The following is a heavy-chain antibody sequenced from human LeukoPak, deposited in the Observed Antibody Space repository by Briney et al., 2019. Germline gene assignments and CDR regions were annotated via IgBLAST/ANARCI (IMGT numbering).Heavy chain of an antibody. V-gene: IGHV1-2*02. CDR3: ACDAYGGTCSLGH. CDR1: GFTFTVYY. Sequence: ASMKLSCKSSGFTFTVYYIHWVRHAPAQGLEWMGWVNRNSGGTNYAQRFQGRVTMTRDTSISTAYMELRGLTSDDSSVYYCACDAYGGTCSLGHWGQGTLVTVSS. CDR2: VNRNSGGT. J-gene: IGHJ4*02. D-gene: IGHD4-23*01.